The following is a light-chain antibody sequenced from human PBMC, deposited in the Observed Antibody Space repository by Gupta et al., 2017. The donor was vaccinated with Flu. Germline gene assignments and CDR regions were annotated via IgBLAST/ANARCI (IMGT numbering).Light chain of an antibody. CDR1: SSDVGGHNR. Sequence: QSALTQPASVSGSPGQSTTISCTGTSSDVGGHNRVSWYQQHPGKAPKLMIYDVSKRPSGASNRFSASKSGNTASLTISGLQGEDEADYYCCSVVIGGTYVFGSGTKVTVL. V-gene: IGLV2-23*02. CDR2: DVS. CDR3: CSVVIGGTYV. J-gene: IGLJ1*01.